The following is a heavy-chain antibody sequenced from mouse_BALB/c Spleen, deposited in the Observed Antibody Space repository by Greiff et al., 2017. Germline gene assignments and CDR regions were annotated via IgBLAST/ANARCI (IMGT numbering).Heavy chain of an antibody. CDR2: ISSGSSTI. Sequence: EVKLVESGGGLVQPGGSRKLSCAASGFTFSSFGMHWVRQAPEKGLEWVAYISSGSSTIYYADTVKGRFTISRDNPKNTLFLQMTSLRSEDTAMYYCARPLLGRAIDYWGQGTSVTVSS. J-gene: IGHJ4*01. D-gene: IGHD4-1*01. CDR1: GFTFSSFG. V-gene: IGHV5-17*02. CDR3: ARPLLGRAIDY.